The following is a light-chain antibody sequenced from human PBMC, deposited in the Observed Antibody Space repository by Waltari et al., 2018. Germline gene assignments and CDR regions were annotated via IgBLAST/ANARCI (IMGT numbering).Light chain of an antibody. CDR3: AAWDDSLNAPCV. Sequence: QSVLTQPPSASGTPGQRVTTPCSGSSPNIGRNTVNWYQQLPGTAPKLLIYSNNQRPSGVPDRFSGSKSGTSASLTISGLQSEDEADYSCAAWDDSLNAPCVFGGGTKLTVL. CDR1: SPNIGRNT. CDR2: SNN. J-gene: IGLJ3*02. V-gene: IGLV1-44*01.